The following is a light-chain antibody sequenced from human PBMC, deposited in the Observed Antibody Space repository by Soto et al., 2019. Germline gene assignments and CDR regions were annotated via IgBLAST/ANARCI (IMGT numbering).Light chain of an antibody. CDR1: SSDVGGYNY. J-gene: IGLJ3*02. Sequence: QSALTQPASVSGFPGQSITISCTGTSSDVGGYNYVSWYQQHPGKAPKLMIYEVTYWPSGVSSRLSGSKSGNTASLTISGLQAEDEADYYCSSYTTSTTPWVFGGGTKLTVL. CDR3: SSYTTSTTPWV. CDR2: EVT. V-gene: IGLV2-14*03.